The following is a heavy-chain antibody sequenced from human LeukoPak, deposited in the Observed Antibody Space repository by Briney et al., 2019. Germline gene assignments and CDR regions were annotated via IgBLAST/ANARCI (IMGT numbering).Heavy chain of an antibody. V-gene: IGHV3-7*01. Sequence: GGSLRLSCAASGFNIKSFWMSWVRQAPGKGLEWVANIKEDGSEENYVDSVKGRFTISRDNAKNSLYIQMNSLRADDTALYYCAKSNWKYGFDVWGQGTMVTVSS. J-gene: IGHJ3*01. D-gene: IGHD1-20*01. CDR2: IKEDGSEE. CDR1: GFNIKSFW. CDR3: AKSNWKYGFDV.